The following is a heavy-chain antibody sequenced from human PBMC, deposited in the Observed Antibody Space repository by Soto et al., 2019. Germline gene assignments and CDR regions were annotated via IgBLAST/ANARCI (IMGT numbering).Heavy chain of an antibody. V-gene: IGHV3-23*01. CDR1: VFTFSKYA. D-gene: IGHD3-3*01. CDR2: IKSYEHGA. CDR3: ARGGVYGGDHYYTGMDV. Sequence: WGALLVSCASSVFTFSKYALSWVRQSPGRGLEWVSPIKSYEHGAYYLDSVRGRFIISRDNSKNMVYLQMKDLRADDAAVYYCARGGVYGGDHYYTGMDVWGQGTTVTVSS. J-gene: IGHJ6*01.